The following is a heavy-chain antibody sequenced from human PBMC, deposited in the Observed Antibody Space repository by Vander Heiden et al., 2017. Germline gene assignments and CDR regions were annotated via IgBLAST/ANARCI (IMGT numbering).Heavy chain of an antibody. CDR2: IKQDGNEK. CDR1: GFTFSSYW. CDR3: ARDIRFLEWLLGDY. V-gene: IGHV3-7*01. J-gene: IGHJ4*02. D-gene: IGHD3-3*01. Sequence: EVQLVESGGGLVQPGGSLRLSCAASGFTFSSYWMSWVRQAPGKGLEWVANIKQDGNEKYYVDSVKGRFTISRDNAKNSLYLQMNSLRAEDTAVYYCARDIRFLEWLLGDYWGQGTLVTVSS.